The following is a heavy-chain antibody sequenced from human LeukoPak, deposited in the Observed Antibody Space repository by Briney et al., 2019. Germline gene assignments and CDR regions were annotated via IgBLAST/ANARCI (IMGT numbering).Heavy chain of an antibody. D-gene: IGHD3-9*01. V-gene: IGHV3-48*03. CDR1: GFTFSNYE. Sequence: GGSLRLSCAASGFTFSNYEMNWVRQAPGKGLEWVSYISSSGSTIYYADSVKGRFTISRDNAKNSLYLQMNSLRAEDTAVYYCTGFPDHDILTGLFDYWGQGTLVTVSS. CDR3: TGFPDHDILTGLFDY. CDR2: ISSSGSTI. J-gene: IGHJ4*02.